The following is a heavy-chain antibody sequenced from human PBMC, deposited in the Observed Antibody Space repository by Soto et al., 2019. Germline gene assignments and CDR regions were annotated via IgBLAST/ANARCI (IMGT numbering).Heavy chain of an antibody. CDR1: GFTFSSYA. Sequence: EVQLLESGGGLVRPGGSLRLSCAASGFTFSSYAMSWVRQAPGKGLEWVSAISGSGGSTYYADSVKGRFTISRDNSKNTLYLQMNSLRAEDTAVYYCAKGDSSGYYYVEYFDYWGQGTLVTVSS. CDR3: AKGDSSGYYYVEYFDY. D-gene: IGHD3-22*01. J-gene: IGHJ4*02. V-gene: IGHV3-23*01. CDR2: ISGSGGST.